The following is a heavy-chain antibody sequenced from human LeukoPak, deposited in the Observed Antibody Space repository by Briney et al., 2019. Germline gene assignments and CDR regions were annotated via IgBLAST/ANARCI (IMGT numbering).Heavy chain of an antibody. CDR2: IYTSGST. D-gene: IGHD3-10*01. J-gene: IGHJ3*02. Sequence: PSETLSLTCTVSGGSISSYYWSWIRQPAGKGLEWIGRIYTSGSTNYNPSLKSRVTMSVDTSKNQFSLKLSSVTAADTAVYYCAGVAYGSGRNDAFDIWGQGTMVTVSS. V-gene: IGHV4-4*07. CDR1: GGSISSYY. CDR3: AGVAYGSGRNDAFDI.